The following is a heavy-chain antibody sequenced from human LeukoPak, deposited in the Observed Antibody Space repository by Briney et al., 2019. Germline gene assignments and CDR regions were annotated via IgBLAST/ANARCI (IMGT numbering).Heavy chain of an antibody. D-gene: IGHD6-19*01. V-gene: IGHV1-69*13. J-gene: IGHJ4*02. Sequence: ASVKVSCKASGGTFISYAISWVRQAPGQGLEWMGGIIPIFGTANYAQKFQGRVTITADESTSTAYMELSSLRSEDTAVYCCASGGYSSGWYFYWGQGTLVTVSS. CDR1: GGTFISYA. CDR2: IIPIFGTA. CDR3: ASGGYSSGWYFY.